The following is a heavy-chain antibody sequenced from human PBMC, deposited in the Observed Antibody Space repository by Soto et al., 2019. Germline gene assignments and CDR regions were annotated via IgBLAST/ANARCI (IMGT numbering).Heavy chain of an antibody. D-gene: IGHD1-26*01. J-gene: IGHJ4*02. CDR2: ITWNSGSI. Sequence: EVQLVESGGGLVQPGRSLRLSCAASGFTFDDYAMHWVRQAPGKGLEWVSGITWNSGSIGYADSVKGRFTISIDNAKNSLYLQMNSLRAEDTALYYCAKAGSGSHLDVWGQGTLVTVSS. V-gene: IGHV3-9*01. CDR3: AKAGSGSHLDV. CDR1: GFTFDDYA.